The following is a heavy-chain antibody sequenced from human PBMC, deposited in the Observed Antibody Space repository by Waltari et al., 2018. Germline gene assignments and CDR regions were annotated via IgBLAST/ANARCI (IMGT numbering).Heavy chain of an antibody. CDR3: ASNVDTAILYYFDY. CDR2: ISSSSSYI. Sequence: EVQLVESGGGLVKPGGSLRLSCAASGFTFSSYSMNWVRQAPGKGLEWVSSISSSSSYIYYADSVKGRFTISRDNAKNSLYLQMNSLRAEDTAVYYCASNVDTAILYYFDYWGQGTLVTVSS. D-gene: IGHD5-18*01. J-gene: IGHJ4*02. CDR1: GFTFSSYS. V-gene: IGHV3-21*01.